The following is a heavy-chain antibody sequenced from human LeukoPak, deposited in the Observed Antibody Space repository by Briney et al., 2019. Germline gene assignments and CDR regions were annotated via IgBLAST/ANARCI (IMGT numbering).Heavy chain of an antibody. J-gene: IGHJ3*02. CDR1: GGSISSGGYS. Sequence: SQTLSLTCAVSGGSISSGGYSWSWIRQPPGKGLEWIGYIYHSGSTYYNPSLKSRVTISVDRSKNQFPLKLSSVTAADTAVYYCARASDYDSSGYYLNAFDIWGQGTMVTVSS. V-gene: IGHV4-30-2*01. CDR3: ARASDYDSSGYYLNAFDI. D-gene: IGHD3-22*01. CDR2: IYHSGST.